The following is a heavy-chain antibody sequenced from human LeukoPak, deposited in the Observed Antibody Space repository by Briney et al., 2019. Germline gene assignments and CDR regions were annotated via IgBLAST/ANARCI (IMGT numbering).Heavy chain of an antibody. Sequence: PGGSLRLSCAASGFTFSSYSMNWVRQAPGKGLEWVAYIVGSSSIIYYADSVKGRFTISRDNAKNSLYLQMNSLRDEDTAVYYRARDGDFAAAGPDYWGQGTLVTVSS. V-gene: IGHV3-48*02. D-gene: IGHD6-13*01. CDR1: GFTFSSYS. J-gene: IGHJ4*02. CDR3: ARDGDFAAAGPDY. CDR2: IVGSSSII.